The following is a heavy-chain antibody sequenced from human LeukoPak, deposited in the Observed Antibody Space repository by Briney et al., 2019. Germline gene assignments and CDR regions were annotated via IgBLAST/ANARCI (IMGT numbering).Heavy chain of an antibody. Sequence: SQTLSLTCTVSGGSISSGGYYWNWIRQHPGKGLEWIGFIYYSGSTYHNPYLQSRVSISVDTSKTQFSLKLSSVTAADTAVYYCARARDIVVSSNIYYFDYWGQGTLVTVSS. CDR2: IYYSGST. D-gene: IGHD2-2*01. J-gene: IGHJ4*02. V-gene: IGHV4-31*03. CDR3: ARARDIVVSSNIYYFDY. CDR1: GGSISSGGYY.